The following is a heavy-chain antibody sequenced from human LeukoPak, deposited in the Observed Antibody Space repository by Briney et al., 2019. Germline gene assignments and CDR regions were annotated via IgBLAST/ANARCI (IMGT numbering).Heavy chain of an antibody. CDR3: ASNYYDSGSYRYYFDY. D-gene: IGHD3-10*01. CDR1: EFPLSSYS. V-gene: IGHV3-21*06. Sequence: GGSLRLSCAASEFPLSSYSMNWVRQAPGKGLEWVSSISSSSTYIYYADSVKGRFTIPRDNAKNSLYLQMNSLRAEDTAVYYCASNYYDSGSYRYYFDYWGQGTLVTVSS. J-gene: IGHJ4*02. CDR2: ISSSSTYI.